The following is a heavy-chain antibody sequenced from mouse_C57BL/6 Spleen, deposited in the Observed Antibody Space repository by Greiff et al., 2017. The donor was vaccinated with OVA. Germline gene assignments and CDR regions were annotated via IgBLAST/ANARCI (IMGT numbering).Heavy chain of an antibody. CDR2: IHPNSGST. CDR1: GYTFTSYW. Sequence: QVQLKQPGAELVKPGASVKLSCKASGYTFTSYWMHWVKQRPGQGLEWIGMIHPNSGSTNYNEKFKGKATLTADKSSSTAYMQLSSLTSEDSAVYFCARYRGTTRVLAYWGQGTLVTVSA. J-gene: IGHJ3*01. CDR3: ARYRGTTRVLAY. V-gene: IGHV1-64*01. D-gene: IGHD3-3*01.